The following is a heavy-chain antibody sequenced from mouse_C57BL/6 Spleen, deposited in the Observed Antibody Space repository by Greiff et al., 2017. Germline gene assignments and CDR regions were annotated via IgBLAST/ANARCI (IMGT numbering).Heavy chain of an antibody. CDR2: ISYDGSN. V-gene: IGHV3-6*01. CDR3: ARGRDYGSSYFDY. J-gene: IGHJ2*01. CDR1: GYSITSGYY. D-gene: IGHD1-1*01. Sequence: EVQLKESGPGLVKPSQSLSLTCSVTGYSITSGYYWNWIRQFPGNKLEWMGYISYDGSNNYNPSLKNRISITRDTSKNQFFLKLNSVTTEDTATYYCARGRDYGSSYFDYWGQGTTLTVSS.